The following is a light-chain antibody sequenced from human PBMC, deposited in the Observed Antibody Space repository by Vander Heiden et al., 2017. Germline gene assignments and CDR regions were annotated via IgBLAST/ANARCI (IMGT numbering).Light chain of an antibody. V-gene: IGKV1-13*02. CDR3: RQFDSSPLT. CDR2: DAS. CDR1: QGISSA. Sequence: AIQLTQSPSSLSASVGDRVTITCRASQGISSALAWYQQTPGKSPKVLIYDASSLESGVPSRFSGSGSGTDFTLTISNLQPEDFATYYCRQFDSSPLTFGGGTKVDVK. J-gene: IGKJ4*01.